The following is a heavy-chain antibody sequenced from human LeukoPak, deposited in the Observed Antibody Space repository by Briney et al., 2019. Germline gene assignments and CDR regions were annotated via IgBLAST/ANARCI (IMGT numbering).Heavy chain of an antibody. CDR3: AKNGDRGAYCSGGSCYPYYYYNMDV. J-gene: IGHJ6*03. CDR1: GLTFSSYS. Sequence: GGSLRLSCEASGLTFSSYSMNWVRQAPGEGLEWISYISSLSGTINYADSVKGRFTISRDNSKNTLYLQMNSLRAEDTAIYYCAKNGDRGAYCSGGSCYPYYYYNMDVWGKGTTVTISS. CDR2: ISSLSGTI. V-gene: IGHV3-48*01. D-gene: IGHD2-15*01.